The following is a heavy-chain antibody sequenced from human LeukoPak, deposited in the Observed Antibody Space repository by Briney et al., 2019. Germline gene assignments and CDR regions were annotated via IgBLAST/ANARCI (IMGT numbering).Heavy chain of an antibody. CDR3: ASIAARPGHYYYYGMDV. V-gene: IGHV4-34*01. J-gene: IGHJ6*02. CDR2: INHSGST. D-gene: IGHD6-6*01. CDR1: GFFRGYY. Sequence: SEAPFPTLRGQCGFFRGYYLGLIRPPPREGVGVVWEINHSGSTNYNPSLKSRVTISVDTSKNQFSLKLSSVTAADTAVYYCASIAARPGHYYYYGMDVWGQGTTVTVSS.